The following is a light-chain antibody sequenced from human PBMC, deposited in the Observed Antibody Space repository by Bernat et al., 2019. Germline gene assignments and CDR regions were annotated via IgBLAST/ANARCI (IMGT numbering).Light chain of an antibody. J-gene: IGKJ3*01. CDR2: DTS. V-gene: IGKV1-16*02. CDR1: QDIGSS. Sequence: DIQMAQSPSSLSASIGDRVTITCRASQDIGSSLAWFQQRPGKAPKSLIYDTSRLQSGVPSKFTGRGSGTDFSHTITSLQPEDFVTYYCQQYKVYPFTFGPGTKVEIK. CDR3: QQYKVYPFT.